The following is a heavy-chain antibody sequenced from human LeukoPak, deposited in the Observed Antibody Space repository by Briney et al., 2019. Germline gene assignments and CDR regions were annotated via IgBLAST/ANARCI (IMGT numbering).Heavy chain of an antibody. V-gene: IGHV1-18*01. CDR2: ISAYNGHT. CDR3: AREGAYGGKSFDY. D-gene: IGHD4-23*01. J-gene: IGHJ4*02. Sequence: ASVKVSCKASGYSFTSYGISWVRQAPGQGLEWMGWISAYNGHTNYAQKFQGRVTMTTDTSMSTAYMELRSLRSDDTAVYYCAREGAYGGKSFDYWGQGTLVTVSS. CDR1: GYSFTSYG.